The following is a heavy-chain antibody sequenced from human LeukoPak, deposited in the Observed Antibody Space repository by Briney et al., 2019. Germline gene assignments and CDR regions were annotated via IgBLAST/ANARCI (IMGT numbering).Heavy chain of an antibody. J-gene: IGHJ4*02. V-gene: IGHV3-48*01. D-gene: IGHD1-26*01. CDR3: ASLGH. Sequence: PGGSLRLSCAAPGFTFSSYSMNWVRQAPGKGLEWVSYISSSSSTIYYADSAKGRFTISRDNAKNSLYLQMNSLRAEDTAVYYCASLGHWGQGTLVTVSS. CDR2: ISSSSSTI. CDR1: GFTFSSYS.